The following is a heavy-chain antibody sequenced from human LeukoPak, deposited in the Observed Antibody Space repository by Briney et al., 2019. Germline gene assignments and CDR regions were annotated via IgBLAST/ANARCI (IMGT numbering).Heavy chain of an antibody. J-gene: IGHJ4*02. V-gene: IGHV3-30*02. CDR3: AKVSGAMVRGGPLDY. CDR2: IRYDGSKK. D-gene: IGHD3-10*01. CDR1: GFTFSSYG. Sequence: TGGSLRLSCAASGFTFSSYGMHWVRQAPGKGLEWVAFIRYDGSKKYYADSVKGRFTISRDNSKNTLYLQMNSLRAEDRAVYYCAKVSGAMVRGGPLDYWGQGTLVTVSS.